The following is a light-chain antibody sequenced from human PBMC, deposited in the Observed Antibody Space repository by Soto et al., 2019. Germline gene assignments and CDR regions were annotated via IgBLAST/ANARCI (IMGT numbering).Light chain of an antibody. CDR1: QSVNIY. V-gene: IGKV3-11*01. CDR3: QHRSN. J-gene: IGKJ5*01. CDR2: HAS. Sequence: VVLTQSPAALSLSPGERATLSCRASQSVNIYLGWYQQKPGQAPRLLIYHASNRATGIPARFSGGGSGTDFTLTISSLEPEDIAVYYCQHRSNFGQGTRLEI.